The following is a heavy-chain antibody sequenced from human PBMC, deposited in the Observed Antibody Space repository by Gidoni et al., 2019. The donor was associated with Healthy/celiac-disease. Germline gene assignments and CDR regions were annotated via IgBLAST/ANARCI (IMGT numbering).Heavy chain of an antibody. Sequence: QVQLVQSGAQVKKPGASVKVSCKASGCTFSSYAISGVQQAPGQGVEWMGGIIPIFGTANYAQKFQGRVTITADASTSTAYMELSSLRSEDTAVYYCARAGYYYDSSGYPRYYYYYMDVWGKGTTVTVSS. D-gene: IGHD3-22*01. V-gene: IGHV1-69*01. J-gene: IGHJ6*03. CDR1: GCTFSSYA. CDR3: ARAGYYYDSSGYPRYYYYYMDV. CDR2: IIPIFGTA.